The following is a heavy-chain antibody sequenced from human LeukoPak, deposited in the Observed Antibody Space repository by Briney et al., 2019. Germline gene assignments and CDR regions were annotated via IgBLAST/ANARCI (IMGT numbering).Heavy chain of an antibody. V-gene: IGHV4-59*01. CDR1: GGSINSYY. CDR3: ARGTGYSSGWYSNWFDP. Sequence: PSETLSLTCTVSGGSINSYYWSWIRQPPGKGLEWIGYIYYSGSTTYNPSLKSRVTISIDTSKNQFSLKLSSVTAADTAVYYCARGTGYSSGWYSNWFDPWGQGTLVTVSS. D-gene: IGHD6-19*01. J-gene: IGHJ5*02. CDR2: IYYSGST.